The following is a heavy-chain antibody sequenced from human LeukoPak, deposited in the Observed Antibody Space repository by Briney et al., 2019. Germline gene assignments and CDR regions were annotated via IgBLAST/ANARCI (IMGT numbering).Heavy chain of an antibody. J-gene: IGHJ4*02. D-gene: IGHD6-19*01. CDR3: AKGGSSGWYPFFDY. Sequence: QPGGSLRLSCAASGFTLDDYAMHWVRQAPGKGLEWVSCIRWNSGSIGYADSVKGRFPISRDNAKHSLSLQMNSLRAEDTALNYCAKGGSSGWYPFFDYWGQGTVVTVSS. CDR1: GFTLDDYA. CDR2: IRWNSGSI. V-gene: IGHV3-9*01.